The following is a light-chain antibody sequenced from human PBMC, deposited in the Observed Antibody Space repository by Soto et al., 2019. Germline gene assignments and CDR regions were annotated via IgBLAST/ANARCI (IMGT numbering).Light chain of an antibody. CDR3: ASWDDSLSAYV. CDR1: TSNIGSHT. CDR2: SDS. J-gene: IGLJ1*01. V-gene: IGLV1-44*01. Sequence: QSVLTQPPSASGTPGQRVTIFCSGSTSNIGSHTVNWYQHLPGTAPKLLIYSDSQRPSGVPDRFSGSKSGPSASLAISGLQSEDEAGYYCASWDDSLSAYVFGPGTKLTVL.